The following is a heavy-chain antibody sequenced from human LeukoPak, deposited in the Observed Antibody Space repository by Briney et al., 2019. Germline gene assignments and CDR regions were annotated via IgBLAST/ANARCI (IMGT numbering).Heavy chain of an antibody. D-gene: IGHD3/OR15-3a*01. CDR1: GFTFSSYG. V-gene: IGHV3-33*01. Sequence: GRSLRLSCAASGFTFSSYGMHWVRQAPGKGLEWVAVIWYDGSNKYYADSVKGRFTISRDNSKNTLYLQMNSLRAEDTAVYYCARDRRRAGLKEYYFDYWGQGTLVTASS. CDR3: ARDRRRAGLKEYYFDY. CDR2: IWYDGSNK. J-gene: IGHJ4*02.